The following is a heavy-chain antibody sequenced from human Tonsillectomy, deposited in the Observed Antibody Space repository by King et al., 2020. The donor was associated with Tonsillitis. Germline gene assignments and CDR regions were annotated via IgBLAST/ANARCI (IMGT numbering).Heavy chain of an antibody. D-gene: IGHD3/OR15-3a*01. CDR2: IYSGGST. V-gene: IGHV3-53*01. CDR1: GFAVSSTF. Sequence: VQLVESGGGLIQPGGSLRLSCAASGFAVSSTFMTWVRQAPGKGLEWVSIIYSGGSTYYADSVTGRFTISRDSSKNTLDLQMNSLRAEDTALYYCARDGLKDAFDMWGQGTMVTVSS. CDR3: ARDGLKDAFDM. J-gene: IGHJ3*02.